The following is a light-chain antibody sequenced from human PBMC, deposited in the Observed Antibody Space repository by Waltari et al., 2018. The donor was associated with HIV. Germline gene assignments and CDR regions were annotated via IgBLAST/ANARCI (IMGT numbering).Light chain of an antibody. J-gene: IGLJ3*02. CDR2: DVS. Sequence: QTALTQPASVPGSPGQSITIPCTGPSSVVGPYNLVSWYQQHPGKAPRLIIYDVSERPTGVSNRFTGSKSGNTASLTISGLQAEDEADYYCCSYVSEIVPCVFGGGTKLTVL. V-gene: IGLV2-23*02. CDR3: CSYVSEIVPCV. CDR1: SSVVGPYNL.